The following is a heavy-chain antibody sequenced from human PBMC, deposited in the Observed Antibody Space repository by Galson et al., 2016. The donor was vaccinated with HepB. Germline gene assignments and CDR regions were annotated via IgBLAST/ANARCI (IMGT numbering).Heavy chain of an antibody. J-gene: IGHJ4*02. Sequence: TLSLTCTVSGDSISSGGYYWSWIRQHPGKGLEWIGYIYYSGSTYYNPSLKSRVTISVDTSKSQFSLKLSCVTAADTAVYYCARGGRYFDWLPDYWGQGTLVTVSS. CDR2: IYYSGST. CDR3: ARGGRYFDWLPDY. D-gene: IGHD3-9*01. V-gene: IGHV4-31*03. CDR1: GDSISSGGYY.